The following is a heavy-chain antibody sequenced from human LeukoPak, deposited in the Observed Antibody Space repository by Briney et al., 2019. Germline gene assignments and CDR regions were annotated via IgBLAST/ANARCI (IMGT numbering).Heavy chain of an antibody. D-gene: IGHD3-10*01. CDR3: AREVERFGEFDY. V-gene: IGHV3-30*04. CDR2: ISYDGSNK. Sequence: GRSLRLSCAASGFTFSIYAMHWVRQAPGKGLERVAVISYDGSNKYYADSVKGRFTISRDNSKNTLYLQMNSLRAEDTAVYYCAREVERFGEFDYWGQGTLVTVSS. CDR1: GFTFSIYA. J-gene: IGHJ4*02.